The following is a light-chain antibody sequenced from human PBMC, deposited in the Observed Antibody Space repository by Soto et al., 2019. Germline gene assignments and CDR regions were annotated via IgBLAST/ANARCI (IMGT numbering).Light chain of an antibody. Sequence: EILLRHSRATLYVYPGEGATHSCRASPSVSYYLAWYRQKPGQAPRLLIHDVSIRATGIPARFNGSGSGTEFTLTISSLQSEDFAVYYCQQYNNWPPTFGQGTRLEIK. V-gene: IGKV3-15*01. CDR1: PSVSYY. J-gene: IGKJ5*01. CDR3: QQYNNWPPT. CDR2: DVS.